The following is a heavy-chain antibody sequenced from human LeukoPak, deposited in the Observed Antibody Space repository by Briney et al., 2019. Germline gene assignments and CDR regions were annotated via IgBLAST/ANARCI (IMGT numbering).Heavy chain of an antibody. D-gene: IGHD3-10*01. CDR2: INHSGST. CDR1: GGSFSGYY. J-gene: IGHJ4*02. V-gene: IGHV4-34*01. Sequence: PSETLSLTCAVYGGSFSGYYWSWIRQPPGKGLEWIGEINHSGSTNYNPSLKSRVTISVDTSKNQSSLKLSSVTAADTAVYYCARGCLSGNSPYGYFDYWGQGTLVTVSS. CDR3: ARGCLSGNSPYGYFDY.